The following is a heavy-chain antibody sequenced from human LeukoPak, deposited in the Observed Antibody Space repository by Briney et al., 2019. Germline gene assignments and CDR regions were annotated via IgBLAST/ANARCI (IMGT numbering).Heavy chain of an antibody. J-gene: IGHJ4*02. Sequence: GGSLNPSFAASGFTFSSFAMSWVGQAPGKGLEWVSAISGSGGSTYYADSVKGRFTISRDKSKNMVHLQMNSLRAEDTALYYCAKDLGFQLPSYYFDYWGQGTLVTVSS. V-gene: IGHV3-23*01. CDR1: GFTFSSFA. CDR2: ISGSGGST. CDR3: AKDLGFQLPSYYFDY. D-gene: IGHD2-2*01.